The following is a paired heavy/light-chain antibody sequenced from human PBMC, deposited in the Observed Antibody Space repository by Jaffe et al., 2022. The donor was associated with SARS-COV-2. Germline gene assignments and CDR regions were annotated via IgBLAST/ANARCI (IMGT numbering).Heavy chain of an antibody. CDR1: GGSISRSTYY. CDR3: ARVHCGGDCYPDHLYHFDY. J-gene: IGHJ4*02. D-gene: IGHD2-21*02. Sequence: QLQLQESGPGLVKPSETLSLTCTVSGGSISRSTYYWGWIRQPPGKGLEWIGSIYYSGSTNYNPSLKSRVTISVDTSKNQFSLKLSSVTAADTAVYYCARVHCGGDCYPDHLYHFDYWGQGTLVTVSS. CDR2: IYYSGST. V-gene: IGHV4-39*01.
Light chain of an antibody. CDR3: MQALQTPSIT. CDR2: LGS. Sequence: DIVMTQSPLSLPVTPGEPASISCRSSQSLLHSNGYNYLDWYLQKPGQSPQLLIYLGSNRASGVPDRFSGSGSGTDFTLKISRVEAEDVGVYYCMQALQTPSITFGQGTRLEIK. V-gene: IGKV2-28*01. J-gene: IGKJ5*01. CDR1: QSLLHSNGYNY.